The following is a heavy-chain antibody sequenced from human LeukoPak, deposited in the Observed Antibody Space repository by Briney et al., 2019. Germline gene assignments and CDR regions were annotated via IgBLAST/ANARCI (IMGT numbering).Heavy chain of an antibody. Sequence: GGSLRLSCAASGFTFSSYSMNWVRQAPGKGLEWVSSISSSSSYIYYADSVKGRFTISRDNAKNSLYLQMNSLRAEDTAVYYCAKGGQTYYYDSSDSVNWFDPWGQGTLVTVSS. CDR3: AKGGQTYYYDSSDSVNWFDP. CDR2: ISSSSSYI. J-gene: IGHJ5*02. V-gene: IGHV3-21*01. CDR1: GFTFSSYS. D-gene: IGHD3-22*01.